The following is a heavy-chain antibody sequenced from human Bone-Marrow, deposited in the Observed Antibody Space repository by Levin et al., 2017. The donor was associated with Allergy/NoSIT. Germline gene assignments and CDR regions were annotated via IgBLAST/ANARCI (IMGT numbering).Heavy chain of an antibody. CDR1: GFTFSSYA. V-gene: IGHV3-23*01. J-gene: IGHJ3*02. CDR3: AKGAGTVFWNGFAGHGAYDI. D-gene: IGHD3-3*01. Sequence: GGSLRLSCAASGFTFSSYAMTWVRQAPGKGLEWVSVLSGSGGGIHYADSVKGRFIISRDNSKNTLYLQMNSLRVEDTAVYYCAKGAGTVFWNGFAGHGAYDIWGQGTMVTVSS. CDR2: LSGSGGGI.